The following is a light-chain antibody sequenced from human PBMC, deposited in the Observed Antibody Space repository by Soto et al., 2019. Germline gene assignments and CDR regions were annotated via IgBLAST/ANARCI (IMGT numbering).Light chain of an antibody. CDR3: QQYYCTPYT. CDR2: WAS. V-gene: IGKV4-1*01. CDR1: QRGLYSSNNKTY. Sequence: DIVMTQSPDSLAVSLGERATINCKSSQRGLYSSNNKTYLAWYQQKPGQPPKLLIYWASTRESGVPDRFSGSGSGTDFTLTISSLQAEDVAVYYCQQYYCTPYTFGQGTKLEIK. J-gene: IGKJ2*01.